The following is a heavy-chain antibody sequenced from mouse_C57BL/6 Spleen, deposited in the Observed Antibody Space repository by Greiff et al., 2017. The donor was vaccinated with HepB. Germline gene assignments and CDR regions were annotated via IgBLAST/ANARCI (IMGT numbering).Heavy chain of an antibody. CDR3: TRGELTGILPFAY. D-gene: IGHD4-1*01. CDR1: GYTFTSYW. V-gene: IGHV1-5*01. Sequence: EVKLVESGTVLARPGASVKMSCKTSGYTFTSYWMHWVKQRPGQGLEWIGAIYPGNSDTSYNQKFKGKAKLTAVTSASTAYMELRSLTNEDSAVYYCTRGELTGILPFAYWGQGTLVTVSA. CDR2: IYPGNSDT. J-gene: IGHJ3*01.